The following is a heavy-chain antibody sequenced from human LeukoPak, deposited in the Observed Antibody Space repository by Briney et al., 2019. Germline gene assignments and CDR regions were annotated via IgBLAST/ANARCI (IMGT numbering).Heavy chain of an antibody. D-gene: IGHD6-13*01. CDR3: TRLMVAAGGRWVDY. Sequence: GGSLRLSCAASGFTFSGSAMHSVRQASGKGLEWVGRIRSKANSYATAYAASVKGRFTISRDDSKNTAYLQMNSLNTEDTAVYFCTRLMVAAGGRWVDYWGQGTLVTVSS. CDR1: GFTFSGSA. V-gene: IGHV3-73*01. J-gene: IGHJ4*02. CDR2: IRSKANSYAT.